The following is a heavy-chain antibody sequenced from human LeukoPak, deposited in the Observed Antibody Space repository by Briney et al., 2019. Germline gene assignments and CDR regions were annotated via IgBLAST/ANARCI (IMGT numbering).Heavy chain of an antibody. J-gene: IGHJ6*02. CDR1: GGSISSGGYS. CDR3: GRQEATVTTSSMLYYYGMDV. CDR2: IYYSGST. D-gene: IGHD4-17*01. V-gene: IGHV4-30-4*08. Sequence: SETLSLTCAVSGGSISSGGYSWSWIRQPPGKGLEWIGYIYYSGSTHYNPSLKSRVTISVDTSKNQFSLKLSSVTAADTAVYYCGRQEATVTTSSMLYYYGMDVWGQGTTVTVSS.